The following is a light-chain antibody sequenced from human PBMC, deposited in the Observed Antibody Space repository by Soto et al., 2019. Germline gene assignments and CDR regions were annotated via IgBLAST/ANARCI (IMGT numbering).Light chain of an antibody. J-gene: IGKJ5*01. Sequence: EIVLTQSPASLSLSPGERATLSCRASQNVDKFLAWYQQRPVQPPRLLIFDSSNRATGVPVRFSGSGSGTVFTLTIGSLEPEDSAVYYCQQRKNWPPITFGQGTRLEI. V-gene: IGKV3-11*01. CDR3: QQRKNWPPIT. CDR2: DSS. CDR1: QNVDKF.